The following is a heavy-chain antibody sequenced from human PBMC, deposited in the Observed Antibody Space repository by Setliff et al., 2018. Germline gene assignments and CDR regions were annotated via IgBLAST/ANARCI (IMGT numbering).Heavy chain of an antibody. V-gene: IGHV4-59*08. CDR3: ARQDRFYDSSVFVEYFEH. J-gene: IGHJ1*01. CDR1: GGSISRHY. D-gene: IGHD3-22*01. Sequence: SETLSLTCTVSGGSISRHYWIWIRQSPGKGLEWIGYIFHTGSTNYNPSLKSRVTMSVDTSKNQISLKLSSLTAADTAVYYCARQDRFYDSSVFVEYFEHWGQGTLVTVSS. CDR2: IFHTGST.